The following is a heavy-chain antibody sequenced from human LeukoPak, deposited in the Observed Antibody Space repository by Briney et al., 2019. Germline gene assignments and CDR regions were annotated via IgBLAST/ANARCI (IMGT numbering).Heavy chain of an antibody. D-gene: IGHD5-18*01. J-gene: IGHJ4*02. CDR1: GGSVSSGSYY. CDR2: IYYSGST. CDR3: ARDRTDTAMVGFDY. V-gene: IGHV4-61*01. Sequence: SETLSLTCTVSGGSVSSGSYYWSWIRQPPGKGLEWIGYIYYSGSTNYNPSLKRRVTISVDTSKNQFSLKLSSVTAADTAVYYCARDRTDTAMVGFDYWGQGTLVTVSS.